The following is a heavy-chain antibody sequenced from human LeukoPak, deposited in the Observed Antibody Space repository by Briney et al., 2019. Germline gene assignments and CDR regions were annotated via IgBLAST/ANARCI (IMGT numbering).Heavy chain of an antibody. D-gene: IGHD2-21*02. V-gene: IGHV1-58*01. Sequence: SVKVSCKASGFTLTSSDVQWVRQARGQRLEWIGWIVVGSGNTNYAQKFQERVTITRDMSTSTAYMELSSLRSEDTAVYYCAAVGMTAGYWGQGTLVTVSS. CDR1: GFTLTSSD. CDR3: AAVGMTAGY. J-gene: IGHJ4*02. CDR2: IVVGSGNT.